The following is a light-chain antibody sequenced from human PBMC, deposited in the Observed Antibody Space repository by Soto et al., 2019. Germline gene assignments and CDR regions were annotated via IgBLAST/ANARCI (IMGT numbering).Light chain of an antibody. CDR1: NIGRKS. CDR3: QVWESSSDHYV. CDR2: YDS. Sequence: SYELTQPPSVSVAPGKTARITCGGNNIGRKSVHWYQQKPGQAPGLVIYYDSDGPAGIPERFSGSNAGNTATLTISRDEAGDEADDYCQVWESSSDHYVFATGTKLTVL. V-gene: IGLV3-21*01. J-gene: IGLJ1*01.